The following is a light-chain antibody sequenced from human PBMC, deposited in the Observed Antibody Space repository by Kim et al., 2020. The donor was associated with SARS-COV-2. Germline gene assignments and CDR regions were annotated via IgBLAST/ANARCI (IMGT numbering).Light chain of an antibody. V-gene: IGKV1-5*01. J-gene: IGKJ2*01. CDR1: PSVRSS. CDR2: AAS. CDR3: QQYDNYPVT. Sequence: SASVGDRVSITFRASPSVRSSLAWHQQQPAKAPNLVMCAASSLESGVPSRFSGSGSGTEFTLTINSLQPDDFATYYCQQYDNYPVTFGQGTKLEI.